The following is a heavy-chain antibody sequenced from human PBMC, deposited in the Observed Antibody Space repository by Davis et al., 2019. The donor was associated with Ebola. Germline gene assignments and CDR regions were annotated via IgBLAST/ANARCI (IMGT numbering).Heavy chain of an antibody. CDR1: GYTFTSYG. V-gene: IGHV1-18*04. Sequence: ASVKVSCKASGYTFTSYGITWVRQAPGQGLEWMGWINPHNGNTNYAQNVQCRVTMTTDTSTSTAYMELRSLRSDDTAVYYCATDRNWDFDYWGQGTLVTVSS. CDR3: ATDRNWDFDY. D-gene: IGHD7-27*01. CDR2: INPHNGNT. J-gene: IGHJ4*02.